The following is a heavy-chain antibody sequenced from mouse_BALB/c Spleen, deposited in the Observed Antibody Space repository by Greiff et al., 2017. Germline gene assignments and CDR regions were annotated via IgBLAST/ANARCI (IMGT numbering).Heavy chain of an antibody. CDR3: ARFTTVVPYYAMDY. D-gene: IGHD1-1*01. V-gene: IGHV14-1*02. Sequence: VQLKESGAELVRPGALVKLSCKASGFNIKDYYMHWVKQRPEQGLEWIGWIDPENGNTIYDPKFQGKASITADTSSNTAYLQLSSLTSEDTAVYYCARFTTVVPYYAMDYWGQGTSVTVSS. J-gene: IGHJ4*01. CDR2: IDPENGNT. CDR1: GFNIKDYY.